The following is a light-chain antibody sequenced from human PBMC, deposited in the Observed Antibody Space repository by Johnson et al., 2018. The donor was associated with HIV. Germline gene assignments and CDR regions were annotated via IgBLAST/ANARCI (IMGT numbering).Light chain of an antibody. J-gene: IGLJ1*01. CDR2: DNN. CDR1: SSNIGNNY. V-gene: IGLV1-51*01. CDR3: GTWDSSLSSYV. Sequence: VLTQPPSVSAAPGQKVTISCSGSSSNIGNNYVSWYQQLPGTAPKLLIYDNNKRPSGIPDRFSGSKSGTSATLGITGLQTGDEADYYCGTWDSSLSSYVFVTGTKVTVL.